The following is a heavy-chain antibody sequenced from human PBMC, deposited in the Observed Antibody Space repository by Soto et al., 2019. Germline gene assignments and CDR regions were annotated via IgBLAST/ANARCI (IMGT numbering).Heavy chain of an antibody. D-gene: IGHD4-17*01. CDR3: ARTTVTTSGRYYYYYGMDV. J-gene: IGHJ6*02. CDR2: IYYSGST. CDR1: GGSISSYY. V-gene: IGHV4-59*01. Sequence: SETLSLTCTVSGGSISSYYWSWIRQPPGKGLEWIGYIYYSGSTNYNPSLKSRVTISVDTSKNQFSLKLSSVTAADTAVYYCARTTVTTSGRYYYYYGMDVWGQGTTVTVSS.